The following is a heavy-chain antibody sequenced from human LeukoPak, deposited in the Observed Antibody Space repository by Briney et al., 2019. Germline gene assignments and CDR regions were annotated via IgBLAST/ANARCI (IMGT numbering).Heavy chain of an antibody. Sequence: PSETLSFTCSVSGGSISYYYWSWIRQFPGKGLEWIGYISDGESPDYNPSLQSRVTIYVDSSKDQFFLNLTSVTAADTAVYYCAQDRFSFVHWGQGTLVTVSS. D-gene: IGHD2-2*01. CDR2: ISDGESP. CDR1: GGSISYYY. J-gene: IGHJ1*01. V-gene: IGHV4-59*01. CDR3: AQDRFSFVH.